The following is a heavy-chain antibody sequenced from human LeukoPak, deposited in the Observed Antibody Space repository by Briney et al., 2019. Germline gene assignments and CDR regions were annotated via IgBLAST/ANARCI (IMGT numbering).Heavy chain of an antibody. CDR1: GASINSYY. J-gene: IGHJ5*02. CDR2: IHYSGST. Sequence: SETLSLTCSVSGASINSYYWSWIRQPPGKGLEWIGYIHYSGSTNYNPSLKSRVSMSLDPSKNQFSLKVNSVTASDTAVYYCATAADPYAGPLLTTWFDPWGQGALVTVSS. D-gene: IGHD3-16*01. V-gene: IGHV4-59*01. CDR3: ATAADPYAGPLLTTWFDP.